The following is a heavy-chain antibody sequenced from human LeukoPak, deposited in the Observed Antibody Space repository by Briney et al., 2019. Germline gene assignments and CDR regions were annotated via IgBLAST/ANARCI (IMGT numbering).Heavy chain of an antibody. CDR1: GASIRSGDYY. J-gene: IGHJ3*02. D-gene: IGHD2-8*01. CDR3: ARDPMVYALGAFDI. CDR2: IYDSGST. V-gene: IGHV4-30-4*01. Sequence: PSETLSLTCTVSGASIRSGDYYWSWIRQPPGKGLEWIGYIYDSGSTYYNPSLKSRTTISVDTSENRFSLKLSSVTATDTAVYYCARDPMVYALGAFDIWGQGTMVTVSS.